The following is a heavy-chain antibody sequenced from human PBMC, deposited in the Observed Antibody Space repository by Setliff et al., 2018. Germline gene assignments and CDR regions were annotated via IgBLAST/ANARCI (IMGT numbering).Heavy chain of an antibody. CDR1: GFSLSTSGVS. Sequence: GSGPTLVNPTQTLTLTCTFSGFSLSTSGVSVGWIRQPPGKALEFLAVIYSNDDKRYSPSLRSRVTITKDTSKNQVVLIMANMDFEDTATYYCAHSRFLYDSSGYYFSRDAFDFWGQGTTVTVSS. CDR2: IYSNDDK. D-gene: IGHD3-22*01. J-gene: IGHJ3*01. V-gene: IGHV2-5*01. CDR3: AHSRFLYDSSGYYFSRDAFDF.